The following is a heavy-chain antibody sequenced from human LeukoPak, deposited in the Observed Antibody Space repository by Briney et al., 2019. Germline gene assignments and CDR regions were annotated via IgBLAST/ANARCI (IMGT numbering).Heavy chain of an antibody. J-gene: IGHJ4*02. CDR2: INSDGSST. V-gene: IGHV3-74*01. CDR3: ASSIWSGYYTFDY. Sequence: GGSLILSCAASGFTFSSYWMHWVRQAPGKGLVWVSRINSDGSSTSYADSVKGRFTISRDNSKNTLYLQMNSLRAEDTAVYYCASSIWSGYYTFDYWGQGTLVTVSS. CDR1: GFTFSSYW. D-gene: IGHD3-3*01.